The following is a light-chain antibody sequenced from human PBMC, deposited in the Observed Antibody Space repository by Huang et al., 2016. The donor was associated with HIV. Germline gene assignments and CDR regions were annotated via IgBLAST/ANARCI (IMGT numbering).Light chain of an antibody. CDR3: QQYNNWPPWT. V-gene: IGKV3-15*01. CDR1: QSVSSN. Sequence: EMVMTQSPATLSESPGERVTLSCRAIQSVSSNFAWYQQKPGQAPRLLIYGASTRATDTPPRFSGGGSGTVFTLTITSLQSEDFAVYYCQQYNNWPPWTFGQGTKVEIK. CDR2: GAS. J-gene: IGKJ1*01.